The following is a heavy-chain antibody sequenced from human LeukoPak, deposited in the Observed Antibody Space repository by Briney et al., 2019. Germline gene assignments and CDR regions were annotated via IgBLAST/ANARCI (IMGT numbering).Heavy chain of an antibody. CDR2: IYYNGNT. D-gene: IGHD6-19*01. Sequence: PSQTLSLTCPVSGNSVTSYCWSSIRQPPGNWLEWVGYIYYNGNTNYKPSLKSRVTISVDTSKNQFSLRLTSVTPADTAVYYCARDGSGTGWYAGDYWGQGTLVTVSS. CDR1: GNSVTSYC. CDR3: ARDGSGTGWYAGDY. V-gene: IGHV4-59*02. J-gene: IGHJ4*02.